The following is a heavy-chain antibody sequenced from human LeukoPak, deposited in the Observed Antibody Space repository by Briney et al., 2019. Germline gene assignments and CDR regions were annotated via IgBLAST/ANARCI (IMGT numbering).Heavy chain of an antibody. J-gene: IGHJ5*02. CDR2: ISYDGSNK. CDR3: AILSA. V-gene: IGHV3-30-3*01. CDR1: GFSLSTFA. Sequence: GGSLRLSCAASGFSLSTFAMHWVRQAPGKGLEWVAIISYDGSNKYYADSVKGRFTISRDTSKNTLYLQMNSLRAADTAVYYCAILSAWGQGTLVTVSS.